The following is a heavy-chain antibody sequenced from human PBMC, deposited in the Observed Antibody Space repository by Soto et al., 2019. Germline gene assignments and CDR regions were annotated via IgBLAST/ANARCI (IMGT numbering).Heavy chain of an antibody. Sequence: VASVKVSCKASGGTFSSYAISWVRQAPGQGLEWMGGIIPIFGTANYAQKFQGRVTITADESTSTAYMELSSLRSEDTAVYYCARPVVVVAATPSWFDPWGQGTLVTVSS. CDR1: GGTFSSYA. V-gene: IGHV1-69*13. J-gene: IGHJ5*02. CDR3: ARPVVVVAATPSWFDP. CDR2: IIPIFGTA. D-gene: IGHD2-15*01.